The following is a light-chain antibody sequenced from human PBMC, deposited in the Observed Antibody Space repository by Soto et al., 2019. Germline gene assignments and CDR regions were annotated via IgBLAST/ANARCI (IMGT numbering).Light chain of an antibody. CDR1: QSINSKS. V-gene: IGKV3-20*01. J-gene: IGKJ4*01. CDR3: QQYASSPLLT. CDR2: NTS. Sequence: EIVLTQSPGTLSLSPGEGATVSCRVSQSINSKSLVWYQRKFGQAPRLLIYNTSSRATGIPDRFSGSGSGTDFTLSISRLEPEDFAVYYCQQYASSPLLTFGGGTKVDIK.